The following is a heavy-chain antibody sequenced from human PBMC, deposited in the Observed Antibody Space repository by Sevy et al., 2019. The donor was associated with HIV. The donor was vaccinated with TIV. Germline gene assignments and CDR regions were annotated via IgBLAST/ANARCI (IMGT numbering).Heavy chain of an antibody. J-gene: IGHJ4*02. CDR2: IHNRGRT. CDR3: AREGTTTSFDY. D-gene: IGHD1-26*01. V-gene: IGHV4-4*02. Sequence: SETLSLTCAVSAVSITSSDWWSWVRQPPGKGLEWIGEIHNRGRTNYNPSLKSRVTISVDKSKNQLSLNLVFVTAADTAVYYCAREGTTTSFDYWDQGTLVTVSS. CDR1: AVSITSSDW.